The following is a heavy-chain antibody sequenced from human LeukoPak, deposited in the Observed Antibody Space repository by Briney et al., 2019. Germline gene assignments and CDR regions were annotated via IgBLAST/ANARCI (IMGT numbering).Heavy chain of an antibody. Sequence: SETLSLTCTVSGGSISSYYWSWIRQPPGKGLEWIGYIYYSGSTNYNPSLKSRVTISVDTSKNQFSLKLSSVTAADTAVYYCARVGRFLEWLPLGYWGQGTLVTVSS. CDR3: ARVGRFLEWLPLGY. D-gene: IGHD3-3*01. CDR1: GGSISSYY. CDR2: IYYSGST. J-gene: IGHJ4*02. V-gene: IGHV4-59*01.